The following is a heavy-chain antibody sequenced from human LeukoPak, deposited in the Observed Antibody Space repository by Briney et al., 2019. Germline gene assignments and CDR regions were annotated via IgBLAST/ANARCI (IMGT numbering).Heavy chain of an antibody. Sequence: GGSLRLSCAASGFTVSSNYMSWVRQAPGKGLEWVSVIYSGGSTYYADSVKGRFTISRDNSKNTLYLQMNSLRTEDTAVYHCARRSVVEWSAFEIWGQGTIVTVSS. V-gene: IGHV3-66*01. CDR2: IYSGGST. CDR1: GFTVSSNY. D-gene: IGHD3-3*01. J-gene: IGHJ3*02. CDR3: ARRSVVEWSAFEI.